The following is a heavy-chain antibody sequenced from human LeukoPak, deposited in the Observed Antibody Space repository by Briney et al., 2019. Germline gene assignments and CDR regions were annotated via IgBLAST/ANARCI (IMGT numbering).Heavy chain of an antibody. CDR3: ARAGSSGWYSRNFDY. J-gene: IGHJ4*02. Sequence: KAGGPLRLSCAASGFTFSSYSMNWLRQAPGKVLEWVSSISSSSSYIYYADSVKGRFTISRDNAKNSLYLQMNSLRAEDTAVYYCARAGSSGWYSRNFDYWGQGTLVTVSS. CDR1: GFTFSSYS. V-gene: IGHV3-21*01. D-gene: IGHD6-19*01. CDR2: ISSSSSYI.